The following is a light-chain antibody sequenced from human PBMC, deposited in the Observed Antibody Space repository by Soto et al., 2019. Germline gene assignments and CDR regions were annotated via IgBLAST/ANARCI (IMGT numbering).Light chain of an antibody. CDR3: CSYATPRL. Sequence: QSALTQPASVSGSPGQSITISCTGTSSDVGSYNLVSWYQQHPGKAPKLIMYEFSERPSGVSHRFSGSKSGNTASLTISGLQAEDEADYYCCSYATPRLFGGGTKLTVL. CDR2: EFS. CDR1: SSDVGSYNL. V-gene: IGLV2-23*02. J-gene: IGLJ2*01.